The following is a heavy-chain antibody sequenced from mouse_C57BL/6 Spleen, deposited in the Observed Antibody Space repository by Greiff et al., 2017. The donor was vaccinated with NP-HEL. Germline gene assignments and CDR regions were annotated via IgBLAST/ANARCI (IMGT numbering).Heavy chain of an antibody. Sequence: VQLQQSGPELVKPGASVKMSCKASGYTFTDYNMHWVKQSHGKSLEWIGYINPNNGGTSYNQKFKGKATLTVNKSSSTAYMELRSLTSEDSAVYYCAREGFYYYGSSYAYWGQGTLVTVSA. CDR2: INPNNGGT. D-gene: IGHD1-1*01. CDR1: GYTFTDYN. CDR3: AREGFYYYGSSYAY. J-gene: IGHJ3*01. V-gene: IGHV1-22*01.